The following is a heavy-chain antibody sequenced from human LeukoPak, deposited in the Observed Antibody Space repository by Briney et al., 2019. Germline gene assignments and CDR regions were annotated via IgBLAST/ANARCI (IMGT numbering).Heavy chain of an antibody. D-gene: IGHD2-2*01. CDR2: MNPDSGNT. V-gene: IGHV1-8*01. Sequence: ASVKVSCKASGYTFTSYDINWVRQATGQGLEWMGWMNPDSGNTGYAQKFQGGVTMTRNTSISTAYMELSSLRSEDTAVYYCAREGVVPAAEDYWGQGTLVTVSS. J-gene: IGHJ4*02. CDR1: GYTFTSYD. CDR3: AREGVVPAAEDY.